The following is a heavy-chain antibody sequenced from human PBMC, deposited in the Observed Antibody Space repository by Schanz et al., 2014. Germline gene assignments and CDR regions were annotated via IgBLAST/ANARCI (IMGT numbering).Heavy chain of an antibody. CDR3: ARDFDDRRGYGSGYCLGDCMDV. V-gene: IGHV3-11*05. CDR2: IRSGGSYA. J-gene: IGHJ6*02. Sequence: VQLLDSGGGLVQPGGSWGPSGPPLGFTFSTTYWAGAGRAPGRGLGGVSDIRSGGSYANYADSGKGRFTIARDNAKNSLYLQMNSLRAEDTAVYYCARDFDDRRGYGSGYCLGDCMDVWGQGTTVTVSS. CDR1: GFTFSTTY. D-gene: IGHD3-10*01.